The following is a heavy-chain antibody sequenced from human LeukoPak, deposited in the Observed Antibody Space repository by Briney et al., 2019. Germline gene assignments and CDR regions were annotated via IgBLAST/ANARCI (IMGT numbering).Heavy chain of an antibody. CDR1: GYTFTSYD. CDR3: ARGSLRQQLVPGY. Sequence: ASVKVSCKASGYTFTSYDINWVRQATGQGLEWMGWMNPNSGNTGYAQKFQGRVTMTRNTSTSTAYMELSSLRSEDTAVYYCARGSLRQQLVPGYWGQGTLVTVSS. V-gene: IGHV1-8*01. CDR2: MNPNSGNT. D-gene: IGHD6-13*01. J-gene: IGHJ4*02.